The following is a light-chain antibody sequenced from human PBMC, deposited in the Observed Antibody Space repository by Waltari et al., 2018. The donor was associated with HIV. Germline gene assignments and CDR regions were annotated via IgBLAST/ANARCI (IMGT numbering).Light chain of an antibody. CDR1: QSISRF. CDR2: RTS. Sequence: DIQMTQSPSSLSASVGDRVTISCRASQSISRFLNWYQQKPGKAPELLIYRTSILQSGVPSRFSGSGSGTDFTLTISNLQPEDVASYYCQQTYSTPLGLTFGGGTKVEIK. CDR3: QQTYSTPLGLT. V-gene: IGKV1-39*01. J-gene: IGKJ4*01.